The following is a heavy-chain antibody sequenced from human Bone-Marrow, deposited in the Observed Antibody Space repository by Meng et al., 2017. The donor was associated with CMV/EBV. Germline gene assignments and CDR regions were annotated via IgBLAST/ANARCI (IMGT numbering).Heavy chain of an antibody. V-gene: IGHV4-34*01. Sequence: SETLSLTCAVYGGSFSGYYWSWIRQPPGKGLEWIGEINHSGSTNYNPSLKSRVTISVDTSKNQFSLKLSSVTAADTAVYYCARSVPLVSSGWYSNWGQGKLVNVAS. CDR1: GGSFSGYY. J-gene: IGHJ4*02. CDR2: INHSGST. D-gene: IGHD6-19*01. CDR3: ARSVPLVSSGWYSN.